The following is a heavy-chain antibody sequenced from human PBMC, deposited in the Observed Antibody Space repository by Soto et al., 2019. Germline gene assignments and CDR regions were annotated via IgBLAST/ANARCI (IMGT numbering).Heavy chain of an antibody. CDR2: ISTYNGNT. D-gene: IGHD3-3*01. Sequence: GASVKVSCKASGYTFTSYGISWVRQAPGQGLEWMGWISTYNGNTNYAQKLQGRVTMTTDTSTSTAYMELRSLRSDDTAVYYCARETIFGVVMDAFDIWGQGTMVTVSS. CDR1: GYTFTSYG. J-gene: IGHJ3*02. CDR3: ARETIFGVVMDAFDI. V-gene: IGHV1-18*01.